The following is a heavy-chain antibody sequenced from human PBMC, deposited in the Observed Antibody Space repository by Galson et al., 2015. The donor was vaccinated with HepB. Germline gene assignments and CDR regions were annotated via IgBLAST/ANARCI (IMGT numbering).Heavy chain of an antibody. Sequence: SLRLSCAASGFTFSSYGMHWVRQAPGKGLEWVAVIWYDGSNKYYADSVKGRFTISRDNSKNTLYLQMNSLRAEDTAVYYCARFSIGSYVDYWGQGTLVTVSS. V-gene: IGHV3-33*01. CDR3: ARFSIGSYVDY. CDR2: IWYDGSNK. CDR1: GFTFSSYG. J-gene: IGHJ4*02. D-gene: IGHD1-26*01.